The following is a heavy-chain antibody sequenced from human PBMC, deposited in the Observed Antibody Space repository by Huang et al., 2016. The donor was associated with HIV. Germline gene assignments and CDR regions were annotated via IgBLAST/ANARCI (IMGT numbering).Heavy chain of an antibody. CDR1: GASFTDHN. Sequence: QVQLQQWGAGLLKPSETLSLTCAVYGASFTDHNWGWIRQPPGKGLEWLGEINNRGTVNHNPSLNSRVTISLDTSKSQCSLKLTSVTAADTAVYYCARGMRRLRYGEVNDAFDVWGRGTMVTVSS. CDR2: INNRGTV. D-gene: IGHD4-17*01. V-gene: IGHV4-34*01. CDR3: ARGMRRLRYGEVNDAFDV. J-gene: IGHJ3*01.